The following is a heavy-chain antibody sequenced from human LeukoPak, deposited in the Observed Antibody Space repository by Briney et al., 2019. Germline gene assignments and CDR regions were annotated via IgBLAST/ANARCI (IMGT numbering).Heavy chain of an antibody. V-gene: IGHV5-51*01. CDR1: GYSFTSYW. CDR2: IYPGDSDT. D-gene: IGHD3-9*01. CDR3: ARRIDYDILTGYTPGAFDI. J-gene: IGHJ3*02. Sequence: GESLKISCKGSGYSFTSYWIGWVRQMPGKGLEWMGIIYPGDSDTRYSPSFQGQVTISADKSISTAYLQWSSLKASDTAMYYCARRIDYDILTGYTPGAFDIWGQGTMVTVSS.